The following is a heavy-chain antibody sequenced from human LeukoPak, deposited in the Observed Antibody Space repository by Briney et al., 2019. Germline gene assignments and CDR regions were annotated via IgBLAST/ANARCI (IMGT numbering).Heavy chain of an antibody. CDR1: GFTFSSYG. D-gene: IGHD3-22*01. CDR3: AKDSGTHTGYYYDSSGVFDY. J-gene: IGHJ4*02. CDR2: IRYDGSNK. Sequence: GGSLRLSCGASGFTFSSYGMHWVRQAPGKGLEWVAFIRYDGSNKYYADSVKGRFTISRDNSKNTLYLQMNSLRAEDTAVYYCAKDSGTHTGYYYDSSGVFDYWGQGTLVTVSS. V-gene: IGHV3-30*02.